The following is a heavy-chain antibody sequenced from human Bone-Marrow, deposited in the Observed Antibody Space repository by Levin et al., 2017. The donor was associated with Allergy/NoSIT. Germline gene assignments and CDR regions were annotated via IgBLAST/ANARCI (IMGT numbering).Heavy chain of an antibody. Sequence: SETLSLTCAVSGVSFSDNYWSWIRQPPGKGLEWIGEINHSGSTNYNPSLKSRVTISIDTSKNQFSLKLSSVTAADTAVYYCARGLLRYFDWPSHFDYWGQGTLVTVSS. CDR3: ARGLLRYFDWPSHFDY. CDR1: GVSFSDNY. V-gene: IGHV4-34*01. J-gene: IGHJ4*02. D-gene: IGHD3-9*01. CDR2: INHSGST.